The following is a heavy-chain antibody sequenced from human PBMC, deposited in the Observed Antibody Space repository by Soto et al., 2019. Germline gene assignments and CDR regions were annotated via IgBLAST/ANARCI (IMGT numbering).Heavy chain of an antibody. V-gene: IGHV4-4*02. CDR3: ASPGEWLARYYYYGMDV. CDR2: IYHSGST. J-gene: IGHJ6*02. D-gene: IGHD6-19*01. Sequence: SETLSLTCAVSGGSISSSNWWGWVRQPPGKGLEWIGEIYHSGSTNYNPSLKSRVTISVDKSKNQFSLKLSSVTAADTAVYYCASPGEWLARYYYYGMDVWGQGTTVTVSS. CDR1: GGSISSSNW.